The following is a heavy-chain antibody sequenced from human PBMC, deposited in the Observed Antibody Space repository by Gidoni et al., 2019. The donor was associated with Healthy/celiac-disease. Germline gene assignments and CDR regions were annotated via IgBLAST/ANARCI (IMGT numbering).Heavy chain of an antibody. CDR2: T. J-gene: IGHJ4*02. D-gene: IGHD6-13*01. CDR3: AAAGYSKLTLDY. V-gene: IGHV4-4*09. Sequence: TNYNPSLKSRVTISVDTSKNQFSLKLSSVTAADTAVYYCAAAGYSKLTLDYWGQGTLVTVSS.